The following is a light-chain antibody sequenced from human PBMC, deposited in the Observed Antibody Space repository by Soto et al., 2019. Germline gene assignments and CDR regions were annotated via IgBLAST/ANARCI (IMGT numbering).Light chain of an antibody. J-gene: IGKJ2*01. CDR2: GAS. CDR1: QSVSSN. V-gene: IGKV3-15*01. Sequence: EIVMTQSPATLSVSPGERATLSCRASQSVSSNLGWYQQKRGLAPRLLIYGASTRATGIPARFSGSGSGTEFTLTISSLQSQDFAVYYCQQYNNWPYTFAQVTKLEIK. CDR3: QQYNNWPYT.